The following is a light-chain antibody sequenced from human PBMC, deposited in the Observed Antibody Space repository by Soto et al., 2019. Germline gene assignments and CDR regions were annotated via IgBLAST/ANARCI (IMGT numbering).Light chain of an antibody. CDR3: SSYAGSDNFVL. V-gene: IGLV2-8*01. Sequence: QSVLSQPPSASGSPGQSVTISCTGSSSDVGGYNFVSWYQHLPGKAPKLMIYEVIQRPSGVPDRFSGSKSGNTASLTVPGLQAEDEADYYCSSYAGSDNFVLFGGGTKVTVL. J-gene: IGLJ2*01. CDR1: SSDVGGYNF. CDR2: EVI.